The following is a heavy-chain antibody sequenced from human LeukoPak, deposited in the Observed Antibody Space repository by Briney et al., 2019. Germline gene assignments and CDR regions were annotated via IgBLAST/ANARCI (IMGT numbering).Heavy chain of an antibody. D-gene: IGHD3-22*01. V-gene: IGHV3-15*01. CDR3: TTARRGRYDSSKGYFDV. CDR1: GVTFNNAW. Sequence: GGSLRLSCAASGVTFNNAWMTWVRQAPGKGLEWIGRIKSKTEGGTTDYAAPVKGRFTISRDDSKNTLYLQMNSLKSEDAGVYYCTTARRGRYDSSKGYFDVWGRGTLVTVSS. CDR2: IKSKTEGGTT. J-gene: IGHJ2*01.